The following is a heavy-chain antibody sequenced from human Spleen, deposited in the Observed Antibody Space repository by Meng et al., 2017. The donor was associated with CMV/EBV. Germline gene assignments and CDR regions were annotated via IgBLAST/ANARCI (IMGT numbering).Heavy chain of an antibody. CDR3: ARNVDTAMVYNPPNHDDY. CDR2: INPNSGGT. Sequence: ASVKVSCKASGYIFTGYHMHWVRQAPGQGLEWMGWINPNSGGTNYAQKFQGRVTMTRDTSISTTYMELSRLRFDDTAVYYCARNVDTAMVYNPPNHDDYWGQGTLVTVSS. J-gene: IGHJ4*02. V-gene: IGHV1-2*02. CDR1: GYIFTGYH. D-gene: IGHD5-18*01.